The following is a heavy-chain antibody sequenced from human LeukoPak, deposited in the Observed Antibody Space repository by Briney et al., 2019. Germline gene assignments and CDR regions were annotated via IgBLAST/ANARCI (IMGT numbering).Heavy chain of an antibody. CDR1: GFTFSSYW. D-gene: IGHD2-2*01. CDR3: AREGSPAGMDDAFDI. Sequence: GGSLRLSCAASGFTFSSYWMHWVRQAPGKGLVWVSRIKTDGSRTSYADSVKGRFTLSRDNAKNALYLQMNSLRAEDTAVYYCAREGSPAGMDDAFDIWGQGTMVTVSS. V-gene: IGHV3-74*01. J-gene: IGHJ3*02. CDR2: IKTDGSRT.